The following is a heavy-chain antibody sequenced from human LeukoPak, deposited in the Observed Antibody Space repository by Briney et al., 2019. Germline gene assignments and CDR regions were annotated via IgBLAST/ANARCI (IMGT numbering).Heavy chain of an antibody. Sequence: SETLSLTCAVYGGSFSGYYWSWIRQPPGKGLEWIGEIYRSGTTNYKPSLKSRVTISLDTSRNQFSLKLTSVTAADTAVYYCAKSNGYGLVDIWGQGTMVTVSS. V-gene: IGHV4-34*01. CDR2: IYRSGTT. D-gene: IGHD3-10*01. CDR1: GGSFSGYY. J-gene: IGHJ3*02. CDR3: AKSNGYGLVDI.